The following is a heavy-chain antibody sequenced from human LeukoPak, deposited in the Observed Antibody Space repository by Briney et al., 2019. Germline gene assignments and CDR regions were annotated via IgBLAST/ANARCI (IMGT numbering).Heavy chain of an antibody. CDR2: IYYSGGT. CDR1: GGAISSYY. J-gene: IGHJ5*01. CDR3: ARDGLFDSSGYYMDS. D-gene: IGHD3-22*01. V-gene: IGHV4-59*01. Sequence: SETLSLTCTVSGGAISSYYWSWIRQRPGKGLEWIGYIYYSGGTKYNPSLMSRVTISVDRAQNQFSLSLSSVTAADTAVYYCARDGLFDSSGYYMDSWGQGTLVIVFS.